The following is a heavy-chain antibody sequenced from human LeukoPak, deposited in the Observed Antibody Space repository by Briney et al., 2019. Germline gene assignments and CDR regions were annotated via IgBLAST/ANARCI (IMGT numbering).Heavy chain of an antibody. Sequence: GGSLRLSCAASGFTFSGSAIHWIRQASGKGLEWVGRVRTKGNGYATQYAAPVKGRFTISRDDSKNTAYLQMNSLKTEDTAVYFCSSYDNSGYYYRNYWGQGTLVTVSS. CDR2: VRTKGNGYAT. J-gene: IGHJ4*02. CDR1: GFTFSGSA. V-gene: IGHV3-73*01. CDR3: SSYDNSGYYYRNY. D-gene: IGHD3-22*01.